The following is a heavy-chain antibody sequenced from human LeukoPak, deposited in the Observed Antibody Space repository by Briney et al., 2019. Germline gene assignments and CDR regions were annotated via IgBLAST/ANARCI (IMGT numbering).Heavy chain of an antibody. D-gene: IGHD3-22*01. CDR2: IYSSGST. J-gene: IGHJ3*02. CDR1: GGSISSYY. CDR3: AREYYYDSSGYYYVGAFDI. V-gene: IGHV4-4*07. Sequence: SETLSLTCTVSGGSISSYYWSWIRQPAGKGLEWIGRIYSSGSTNCNPSLKSRVTMSIDTSKNQFSLKLSSVTAADTAVYYCAREYYYDSSGYYYVGAFDIWGQGTMVTVSS.